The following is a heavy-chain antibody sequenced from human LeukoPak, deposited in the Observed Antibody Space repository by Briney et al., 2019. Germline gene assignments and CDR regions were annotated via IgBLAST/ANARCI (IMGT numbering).Heavy chain of an antibody. V-gene: IGHV3-21*01. CDR1: GFTFSSYS. CDR3: ARTYYDSSGYLYYFDY. Sequence: PRGSLRLSCAASGFTFSSYSMNWVRQAPGKGLEWVSSISSSSSYIYYADSVKGRFTISRDNAKNSLYLQMNSLRAEDTAVYYCARTYYDSSGYLYYFDYWGQGTLVTVPS. CDR2: ISSSSSYI. D-gene: IGHD3-22*01. J-gene: IGHJ4*02.